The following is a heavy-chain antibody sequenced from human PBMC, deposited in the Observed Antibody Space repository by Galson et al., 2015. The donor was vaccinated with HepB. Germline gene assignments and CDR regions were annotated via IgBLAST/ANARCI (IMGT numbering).Heavy chain of an antibody. CDR3: ARVKLGMGSFDL. Sequence: SLRLSCAASEFSFSDYYMVWVRQAPGKGLEWVSSISRSTTDLNYADSVRGRFTISRDNTKTSLFLQMNSLRDDDTAVYYCARVKLGMGSFDLWGQGTMVTVSS. J-gene: IGHJ3*01. D-gene: IGHD3-16*01. CDR2: ISRSTTDL. CDR1: EFSFSDYY. V-gene: IGHV3-21*01.